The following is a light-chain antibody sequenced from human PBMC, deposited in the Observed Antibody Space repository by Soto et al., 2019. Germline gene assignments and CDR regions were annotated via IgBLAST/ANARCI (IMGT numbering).Light chain of an antibody. J-gene: IGKJ2*01. CDR2: GTS. Sequence: EIVLTQSPGTLSLSPGERATLSCRASQSVSTTYLGWYQQKPGQAPRLLAYGTSRRATGIPDRFSGSGSGTDFTLTISSLEPEDFAVYYCQHYGSSPPMYTFGQGTKLEIK. V-gene: IGKV3-20*01. CDR3: QHYGSSPPMYT. CDR1: QSVSTTY.